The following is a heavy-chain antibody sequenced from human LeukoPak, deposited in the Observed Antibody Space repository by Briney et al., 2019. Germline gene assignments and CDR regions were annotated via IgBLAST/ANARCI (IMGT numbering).Heavy chain of an antibody. J-gene: IGHJ4*02. Sequence: GGSLRLSCAASGFTVSTYYMTWVRQPPGKGLECVSVIYSGGSTYYADSVKGRFTVSRGNSKNTLYLQMNSLRAEDTAMYYCARGLGYCTSTTCLLPFDYWGQGTLVTVSS. CDR2: IYSGGST. V-gene: IGHV3-53*03. CDR3: ARGLGYCTSTTCLLPFDY. D-gene: IGHD2-2*01. CDR1: GFTVSTYY.